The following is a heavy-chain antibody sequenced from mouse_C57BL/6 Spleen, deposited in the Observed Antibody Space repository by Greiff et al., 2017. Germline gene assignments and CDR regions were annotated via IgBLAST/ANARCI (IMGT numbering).Heavy chain of an antibody. CDR3: ARSPYYSNHYYAMDY. J-gene: IGHJ4*01. Sequence: QVQLQQSGAELVRPGTSVKVSCKASGYAFTNYLIEWVKQRPGQGLEWIGVINPGSGGTNYNEKFKGKATLTADESSSTAYMQLSSLTSEDSAVYFCARSPYYSNHYYAMDYWGQGTSVTVSS. V-gene: IGHV1-54*01. CDR1: GYAFTNYL. D-gene: IGHD2-5*01. CDR2: INPGSGGT.